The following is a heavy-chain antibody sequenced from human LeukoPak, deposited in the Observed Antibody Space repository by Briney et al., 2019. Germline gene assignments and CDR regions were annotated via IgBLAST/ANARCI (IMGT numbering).Heavy chain of an antibody. Sequence: GGSLRLSCAASGFTFSSYWMHWVRQAPGKGLGWVSRINSDGSSTNYADSVKGRFTISRDNAKNTLYLQMNSLRAEDTAVYYCARGIAARNWGQGTLVTVSS. CDR3: ARGIAARN. V-gene: IGHV3-74*01. D-gene: IGHD6-6*01. CDR1: GFTFSSYW. J-gene: IGHJ4*02. CDR2: INSDGSST.